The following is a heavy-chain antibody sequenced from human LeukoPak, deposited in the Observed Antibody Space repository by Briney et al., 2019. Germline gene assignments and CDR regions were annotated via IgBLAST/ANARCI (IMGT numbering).Heavy chain of an antibody. CDR1: GDSISPYY. D-gene: IGHD6-19*01. V-gene: IGHV4-59*01. Sequence: PSQTLSPTSTVSGDSISPYYWSWLRQPPGKGQEWIGEIYNSGRTKYNPSLMSRVTISVDTSKNQFSLKLSSVTAADTAVYYCERPNGSGWSDLDNWGQGTLVTVSS. CDR3: ERPNGSGWSDLDN. J-gene: IGHJ4*02. CDR2: IYNSGRT.